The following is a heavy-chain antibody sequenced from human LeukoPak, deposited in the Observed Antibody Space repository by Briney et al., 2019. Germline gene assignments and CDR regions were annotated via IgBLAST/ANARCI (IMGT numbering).Heavy chain of an antibody. CDR1: GYTFTGYY. CDR3: ARRQVVPAIANAEYFQH. D-gene: IGHD2-2*01. CDR2: INPNSGGS. Sequence: ASVKVSCKASGYTFTGYYMHWVRQAPGQGLEWMGWINPNSGGSIYAQKFQGRVTMTRDTSISTAYMELSRLRSDDTAVYYCARRQVVPAIANAEYFQHWGQGTLVTVSS. J-gene: IGHJ1*01. V-gene: IGHV1-2*02.